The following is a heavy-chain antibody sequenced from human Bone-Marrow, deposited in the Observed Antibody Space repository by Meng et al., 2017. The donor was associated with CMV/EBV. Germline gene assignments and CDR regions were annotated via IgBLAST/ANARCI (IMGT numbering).Heavy chain of an antibody. V-gene: IGHV1-8*01. CDR3: ARFASGSSTN. J-gene: IGHJ4*02. CDR2: MNPNSGNT. Sequence: QVQLVQSGAEVRTPGATVMVSCKTSVYTFTSYDVHWVRQATGHGLEWLGWMNPNSGNTGYLQKFQDRVTMTRNTSISTAYMELSSLTSEDTAIYYCARFASGSSTNWGQGTLVTVSS. CDR1: VYTFTSYD. D-gene: IGHD3-10*01.